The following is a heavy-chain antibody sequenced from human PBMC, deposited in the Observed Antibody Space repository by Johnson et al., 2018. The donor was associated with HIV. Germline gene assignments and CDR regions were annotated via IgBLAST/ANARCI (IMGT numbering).Heavy chain of an antibody. CDR1: GFTFSSYD. J-gene: IGHJ3*02. CDR3: AKEVTPGAFTMIEVVGAFDI. D-gene: IGHD3-22*01. V-gene: IGHV3-30*02. CDR2: IRYDGSKK. Sequence: QVQLVESGGGLVQPGGSLRLSCAASGFTFSSYDMHWVRQAPGKGLEWVAFIRYDGSKKYYADSVKGGFTISRDNSKNTLYLQMNSLRAEDTAVYYCAKEVTPGAFTMIEVVGAFDIWGQGTMVTVSS.